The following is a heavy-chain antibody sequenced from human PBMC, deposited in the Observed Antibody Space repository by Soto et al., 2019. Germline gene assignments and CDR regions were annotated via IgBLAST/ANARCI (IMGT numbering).Heavy chain of an antibody. D-gene: IGHD2-21*02. Sequence: QVQLVQSGAEVKKPGASVKVSCKASGDTFTDYYIHWVRQAPGQGLEWMGTVNPSGGHTTYAQHFLGRMTMTRDTSTSTLYMELTSLTAEDTAIYYCARGGHVVVVTAALDYWGQGTLVTVSS. V-gene: IGHV1-46*01. CDR3: ARGGHVVVVTAALDY. CDR2: VNPSGGHT. J-gene: IGHJ4*02. CDR1: GDTFTDYY.